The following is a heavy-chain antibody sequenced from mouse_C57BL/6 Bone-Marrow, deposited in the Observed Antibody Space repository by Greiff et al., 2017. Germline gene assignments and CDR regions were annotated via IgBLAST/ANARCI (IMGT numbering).Heavy chain of an antibody. D-gene: IGHD2-5*01. Sequence: LVESGAELARPGASVKLSCKASGYTFTSYGISWVKQRTGQGLEWIGEIYPRSGNTYYNEKFKGKATLTADKSSSTAYMELRSLTSEDSAVYFCARVGYSNYHYAMDYWGQGTSVTVSS. CDR1: GYTFTSYG. CDR3: ARVGYSNYHYAMDY. V-gene: IGHV1-81*01. J-gene: IGHJ4*01. CDR2: IYPRSGNT.